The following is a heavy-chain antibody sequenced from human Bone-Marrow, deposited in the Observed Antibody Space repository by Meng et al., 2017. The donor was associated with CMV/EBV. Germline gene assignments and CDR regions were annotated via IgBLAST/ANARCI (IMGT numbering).Heavy chain of an antibody. CDR1: GFTFSSYS. J-gene: IGHJ3*01. CDR3: AHYDSSGLHALDV. Sequence: LSLTCAASGFTFSSYSMNWVRQAPGKGLEWVSYISSSRSTIYYADSVKGRFTISRDNAKNSLYLQMISLKAEDTAVYYCAHYDSSGLHALDVWGQGTMVTVSS. D-gene: IGHD3-22*01. V-gene: IGHV3-48*04. CDR2: ISSSRSTI.